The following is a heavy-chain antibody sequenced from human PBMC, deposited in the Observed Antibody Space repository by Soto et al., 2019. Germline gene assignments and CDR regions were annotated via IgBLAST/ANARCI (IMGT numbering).Heavy chain of an antibody. CDR2: ISASGDYT. CDR1: GFFLSNNW. CDR3: ARSSGWRQVGVYNYGLDV. V-gene: IGHV3-11*06. D-gene: IGHD1-1*01. Sequence: QVQLVESGGGWVKPGESLRLSCIGSGFFLSNNWMTWIRQAPGKGLEWVSYISASGDYTYYADSLKGRFTISRDNARNSLWLLINSLTDEDTAVYYCARSSGWRQVGVYNYGLDVWGQGTTVIVSS. J-gene: IGHJ6*02.